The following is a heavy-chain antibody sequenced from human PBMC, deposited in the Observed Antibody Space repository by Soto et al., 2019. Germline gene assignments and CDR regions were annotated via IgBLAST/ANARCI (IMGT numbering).Heavy chain of an antibody. CDR3: ASTYSGYEKDAFDI. CDR2: ISSSGSTI. Sequence: GGSLRLSCAASGFTFSDYYMSWIRQAPGKGLEWVSYISSSGSTIYYADSVKGRFTISRDNAKTSLYLQMNSLRAEDTAVYYCASTYSGYEKDAFDIWGQGTMVTVSS. J-gene: IGHJ3*02. CDR1: GFTFSDYY. D-gene: IGHD5-12*01. V-gene: IGHV3-11*01.